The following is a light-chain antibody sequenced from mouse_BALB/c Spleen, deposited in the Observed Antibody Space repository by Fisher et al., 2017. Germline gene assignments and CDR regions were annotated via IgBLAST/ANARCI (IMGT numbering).Light chain of an antibody. J-gene: IGKJ2*01. Sequence: DIVLTQTPAIMSASPGEKVTMTCRASSSVSSSYLHWYQQKSGASPKLWIYSTSNLASGVPSRFSGSGSGTSYSLTISSMEGEDAATYYCQQRSSYPPTFGGGTKLEIK. CDR1: SSVSSSY. CDR2: STS. CDR3: QQRSSYPPT. V-gene: IGKV4-57-1*01.